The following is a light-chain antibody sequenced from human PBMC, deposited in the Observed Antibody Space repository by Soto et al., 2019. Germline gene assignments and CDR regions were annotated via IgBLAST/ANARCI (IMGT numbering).Light chain of an antibody. V-gene: IGKV3-20*01. Sequence: EIVLTQSPGTLSLSPGERATLSCRASQSVSCTYLAWYQQKPGQAPRLLIYGASNRATGIPDRSSGSGSGTDFTLTISRLEPEDFAVYYCQQYGGSRWTFGQGTRVDI. CDR2: GAS. CDR3: QQYGGSRWT. J-gene: IGKJ1*01. CDR1: QSVSCTY.